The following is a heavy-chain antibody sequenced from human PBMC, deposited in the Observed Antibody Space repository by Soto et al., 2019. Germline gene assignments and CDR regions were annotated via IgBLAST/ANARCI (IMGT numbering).Heavy chain of an antibody. CDR3: AKGDFDWTPYYFDY. CDR1: GFTFSTYW. V-gene: IGHV3-23*01. J-gene: IGHJ4*02. D-gene: IGHD3-9*01. CDR2: ISGSGGST. Sequence: GGSLRLSCAASGFTFSTYWMSWVRQAPGKGLEWVSAISGSGGSTYYADSVKGRFTISRDNSKNTLYLQMNSLRAEDTAVYYCAKGDFDWTPYYFDYWGQGTLVTVSS.